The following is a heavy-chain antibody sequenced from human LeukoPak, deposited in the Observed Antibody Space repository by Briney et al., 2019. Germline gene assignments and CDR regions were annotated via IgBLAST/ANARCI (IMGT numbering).Heavy chain of an antibody. V-gene: IGHV3-53*01. Sequence: GGSLRLSCVASGFTVNGNYMSWVRQAPGKGLEWVSVIYSGGTTYYADSVKGRFTISRDNSKNTLYLQMNSLRAEDTAVYYCARVRHYGSGSCFESWGQGTLVTVSS. CDR3: ARVRHYGSGSCFES. CDR1: GFTVNGNY. J-gene: IGHJ4*02. CDR2: IYSGGTT. D-gene: IGHD3-10*01.